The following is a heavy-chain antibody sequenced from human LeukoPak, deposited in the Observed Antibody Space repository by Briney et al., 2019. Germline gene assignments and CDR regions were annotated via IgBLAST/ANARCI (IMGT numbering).Heavy chain of an antibody. D-gene: IGHD6-6*01. V-gene: IGHV4-59*12. J-gene: IGHJ5*02. CDR2: IYYSGST. CDR1: GGSISSYY. Sequence: SETLSLTCTVSGGSISSYYWSWIRQPPGKGLEWIGYIYYSGSTNYNPSLKSRVTISVDTSKNQFSLKLSCVTAADTAVYYCARVARRSSSPYNWFDPWGQGTLVTVSS. CDR3: ARVARRSSSPYNWFDP.